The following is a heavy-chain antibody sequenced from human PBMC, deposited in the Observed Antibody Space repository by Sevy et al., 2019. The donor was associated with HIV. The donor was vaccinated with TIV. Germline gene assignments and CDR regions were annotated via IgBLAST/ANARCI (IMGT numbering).Heavy chain of an antibody. CDR3: APGRSYNWFDP. J-gene: IGHJ5*02. Sequence: SETLSLTCAVYGGSFSAYFWSWIRQPPGKGLEWIGEINHSGSTNYNPSLKSRVTISVGSSQNQVSLKLRSVTAADTAVYYCAPGRSYNWFDPWGQGTLVTVSS. CDR1: GGSFSAYF. CDR2: INHSGST. V-gene: IGHV4-34*01.